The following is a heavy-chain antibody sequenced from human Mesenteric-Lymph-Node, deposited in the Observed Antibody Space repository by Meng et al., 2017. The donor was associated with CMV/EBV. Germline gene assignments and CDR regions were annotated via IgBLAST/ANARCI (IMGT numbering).Heavy chain of an antibody. CDR2: IIPIYGTV. V-gene: IGHV1-69*15. CDR1: FG. J-gene: IGHJ5*02. CDR3: AGGGTSYDILTGSPAPNWLDP. Sequence: FGSSWVRQAPGQGLKWMGRIIPIYGTVKNAQEFQGRVTITADESTSTAYMELSSLRSEDTAVYYCAGGGTSYDILTGSPAPNWLDPWGQGTLVTVSS. D-gene: IGHD3-9*01.